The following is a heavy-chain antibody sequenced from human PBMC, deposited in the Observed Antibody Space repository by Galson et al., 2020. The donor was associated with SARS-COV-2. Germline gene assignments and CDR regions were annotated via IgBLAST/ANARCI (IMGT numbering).Heavy chain of an antibody. CDR3: ASALPGIAAAG. CDR2: IWYDGSNK. Sequence: GGSLRLSCAASGFTFSSYGMHWVRQAPGKGLEWVAVIWYDGSNKYYADSVKGRFTISRDNSKNTLYLQMNSLRAEDTAVYYCASALPGIAAAGWGQGTLVTVSS. V-gene: IGHV3-33*01. D-gene: IGHD6-13*01. J-gene: IGHJ4*02. CDR1: GFTFSSYG.